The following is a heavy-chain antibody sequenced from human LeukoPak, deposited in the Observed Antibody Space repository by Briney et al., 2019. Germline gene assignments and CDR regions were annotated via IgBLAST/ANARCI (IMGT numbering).Heavy chain of an antibody. CDR2: IWYDGSNK. CDR3: ARGGTYYDILTGYYLSAPLDY. J-gene: IGHJ4*02. D-gene: IGHD3-9*01. V-gene: IGHV3-33*01. CDR1: GFTFSSYG. Sequence: GGSLRLSCAASGFTFSSYGMHWVRQAPGKGLEWVAVIWYDGSNKYYADSVKGRFTISRDNSKNTLYLRMNSLRAEDTAVYYCARGGTYYDILTGYYLSAPLDYWGQGTLVTVSS.